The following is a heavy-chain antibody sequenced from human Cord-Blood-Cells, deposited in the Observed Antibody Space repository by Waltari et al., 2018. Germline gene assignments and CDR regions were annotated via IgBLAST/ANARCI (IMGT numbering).Heavy chain of an antibody. CDR2: MNPNSGGT. D-gene: IGHD2-8*02. V-gene: IGHV1-2*06. J-gene: IGHJ2*01. CDR3: ARVARYCTGGVCYWYFDL. Sequence: QVQLVQSGAEVKKPGASVKVSCKASGYTFTGYYMHWVRQAPGQGLEWMGRMNPNSGGTNEAQKFQGRGTMTRDTSISPAYMELSRLRSDDTAVYYCARVARYCTGGVCYWYFDLWGRGTLVTVSS. CDR1: GYTFTGYY.